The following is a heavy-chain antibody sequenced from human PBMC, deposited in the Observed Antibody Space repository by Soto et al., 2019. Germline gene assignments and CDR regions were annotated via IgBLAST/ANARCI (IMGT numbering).Heavy chain of an antibody. CDR3: ARYYGGYSDY. J-gene: IGHJ4*02. V-gene: IGHV4-30-4*01. Sequence: SETLSLTCTVSGGSISSGDYYWSWIRQPPGKGLEWIGNIYYSGSTYYNPSLKSRVTISVDTSKKQFPLKLSSVTAADTAVYYCARYYGGYSDYWGQGTLVTVSS. CDR1: GGSISSGDYY. CDR2: IYYSGST. D-gene: IGHD3-10*01.